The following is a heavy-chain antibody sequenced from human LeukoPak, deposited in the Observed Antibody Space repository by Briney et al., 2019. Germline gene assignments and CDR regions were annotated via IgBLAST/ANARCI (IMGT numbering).Heavy chain of an antibody. CDR2: INHSGYT. CDR1: GVPFSNYY. CDR3: TRAVAGHPD. J-gene: IGHJ4*02. Sequence: SETLSLTCAVSGVPFSNYYWSWVRQSPRQGLEWIGEINHSGYTNYNPSLKSRVTMSTDTSKNQFSLILTSVTAADAGVYYCTRAVAGHPDWGQGTLVTVSS. V-gene: IGHV4-34*01. D-gene: IGHD6-19*01.